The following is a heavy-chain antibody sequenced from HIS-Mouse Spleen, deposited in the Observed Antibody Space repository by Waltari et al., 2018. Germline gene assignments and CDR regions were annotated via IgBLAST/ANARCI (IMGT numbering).Heavy chain of an antibody. J-gene: IGHJ2*01. V-gene: IGHV4-39*07. CDR2: IYYSGST. CDR3: AREIPYSSSWYDWYFDL. Sequence: QLQLQESGPGLVKPSETLSLTCTVPGGSISRVSYYLGGVRQPPGKGLEWIGSIYYSGSTYYNPSLKSRVTISVDTSKNQFSLKLSSVTAADTAVYYCAREIPYSSSWYDWYFDLWGRGTLVTVSS. CDR1: GGSISRVSYY. D-gene: IGHD6-13*01.